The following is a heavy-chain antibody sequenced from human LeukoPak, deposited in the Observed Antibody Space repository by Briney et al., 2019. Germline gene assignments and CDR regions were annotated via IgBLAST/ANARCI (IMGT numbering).Heavy chain of an antibody. CDR1: GFTFSSYS. Sequence: GGSLRLSCAASGFTFSSYSMNWVRQAPGKGLEWVSYISSSSGYIYYADSVKGRFTISRDNAKNSLYLQMNSLRAEDTAVYYCARDRSGSNWNKGRPDTFDIWGQGTMVTVSS. CDR2: ISSSSGYI. D-gene: IGHD1/OR15-1a*01. V-gene: IGHV3-21*01. CDR3: ARDRSGSNWNKGRPDTFDI. J-gene: IGHJ3*02.